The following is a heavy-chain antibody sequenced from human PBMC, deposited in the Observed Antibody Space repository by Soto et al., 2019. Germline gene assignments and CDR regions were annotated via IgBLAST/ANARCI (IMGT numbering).Heavy chain of an antibody. CDR2: ISGSGGST. CDR3: ASILGYCISTSCYDYWFDP. Sequence: GGSLRLSCAASGFPFSSYAMSWVRQAPGKGLEWVSAISGSGGSTYYADSVKGRFTISRDNSKNTLYLQMNSLRAEDTAVYYCASILGYCISTSCYDYWFDPWGQGTLVTVSS. D-gene: IGHD2-2*01. J-gene: IGHJ5*02. CDR1: GFPFSSYA. V-gene: IGHV3-23*01.